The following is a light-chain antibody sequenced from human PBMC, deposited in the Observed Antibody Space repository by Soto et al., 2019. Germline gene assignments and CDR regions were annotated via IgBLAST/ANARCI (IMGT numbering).Light chain of an antibody. V-gene: IGKV3-11*01. CDR1: QSVASS. CDR2: DAS. Sequence: EIVLTQSPATLSLSPGERATLSCRASQSVASSLAWYQQKPGQAPRLLIYDASNKATGIPARFSGSGSGTDFTLTISSLEPEDFAVYYCQQRYSWTLTFGGGTKVELK. CDR3: QQRYSWTLT. J-gene: IGKJ4*01.